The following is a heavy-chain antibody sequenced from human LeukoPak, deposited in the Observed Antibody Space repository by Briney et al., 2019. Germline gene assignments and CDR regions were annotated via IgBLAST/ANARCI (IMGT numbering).Heavy chain of an antibody. D-gene: IGHD4-17*01. CDR1: GYNFANYW. V-gene: IGHV5-51*01. J-gene: IGHJ4*02. CDR3: ARRGSDYGLFDY. Sequence: GESLKISCKGSGYNFANYWIGWVRQMPGKGLEWMGIIFPGDSDARYSPSFQGQVTISADKSISTAYLQWSSLKASDTAMYYCARRGSDYGLFDYWGQGTLVTVSS. CDR2: IFPGDSDA.